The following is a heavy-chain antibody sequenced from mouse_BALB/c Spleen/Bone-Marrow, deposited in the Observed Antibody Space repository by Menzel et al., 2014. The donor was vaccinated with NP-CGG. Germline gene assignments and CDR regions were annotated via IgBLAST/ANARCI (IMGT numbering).Heavy chain of an antibody. CDR2: IDPANGNT. D-gene: IGHD2-1*01. Sequence: VHVKQSGAELVKPGASVKLSCTASGFNIKDTYMHWVKQRPEQGLEWIGRIDPANGNTKYDPKFQGKATITADTSSNTAYLQLSSLTSEDTAVYYCARNGNYGAWFAYWGQGPLVTVSA. CDR3: ARNGNYGAWFAY. CDR1: GFNIKDTY. J-gene: IGHJ3*01. V-gene: IGHV14-3*02.